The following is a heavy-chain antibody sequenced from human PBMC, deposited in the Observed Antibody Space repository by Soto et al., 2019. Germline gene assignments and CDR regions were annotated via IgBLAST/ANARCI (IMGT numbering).Heavy chain of an antibody. J-gene: IGHJ4*02. CDR1: GYTFTGYY. D-gene: IGHD3-22*01. CDR3: ARARVYYFDSSGYDY. Sequence: SVKVSFKASGYTFTGYYMHWVRQAPGQGLEWMGWINPNNGDTNYAQKFQGRVTMTRDTSISTAYMELSRLGFDDTAVYYCARARVYYFDSSGYDYWGQGTLVTVSS. CDR2: INPNNGDT. V-gene: IGHV1-2*02.